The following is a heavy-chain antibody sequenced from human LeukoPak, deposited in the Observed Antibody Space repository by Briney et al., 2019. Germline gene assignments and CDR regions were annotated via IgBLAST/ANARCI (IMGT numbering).Heavy chain of an antibody. CDR3: AKLAYGSGSYDLLYGMDV. CDR1: GFTFSSYA. V-gene: IGHV3-23*01. D-gene: IGHD3-10*01. CDR2: ISGSGGST. J-gene: IGHJ6*02. Sequence: GGSLRLSCAASGFTFSSYAMSWVRQAPGKGLEWVSAISGSGGSTYYADSVKGRFTISRDNSKNTLYLQMNSLRAEDTAVYYCAKLAYGSGSYDLLYGMDVWGQGTTVTVSS.